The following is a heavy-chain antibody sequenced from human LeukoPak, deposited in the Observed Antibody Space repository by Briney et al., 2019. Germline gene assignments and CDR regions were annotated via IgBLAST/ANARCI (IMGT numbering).Heavy chain of an antibody. Sequence: ASVRVSCKASGYTFTHHGIAWIRQAPGQGLEWLGWISCYNGDTIYAQKFQGRVTLTTEKSTSTVYMELRSLTSDDTAVYYCARVPNYYDSSGYLEYWGQGTLVTVSS. CDR3: ARVPNYYDSSGYLEY. V-gene: IGHV1-18*01. CDR1: GYTFTHHG. CDR2: ISCYNGDT. J-gene: IGHJ4*02. D-gene: IGHD3-22*01.